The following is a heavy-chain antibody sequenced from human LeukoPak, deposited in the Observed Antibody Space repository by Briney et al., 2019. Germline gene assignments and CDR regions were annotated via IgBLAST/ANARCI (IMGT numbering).Heavy chain of an antibody. V-gene: IGHV3-64D*06. D-gene: IGHD2-2*01. CDR3: VNTGSIVVVPAAMSFDY. CDR2: ISSNGGST. Sequence: GGSLRLSCSASGFTFSSYAMHWVRQAAGKGLEYASAISSNGGSTYYADSVKGRFTISRDNSKNTLYLQMSSLRAEDTAVYYCVNTGSIVVVPAAMSFDYWGQGTLVTVSS. J-gene: IGHJ4*02. CDR1: GFTFSSYA.